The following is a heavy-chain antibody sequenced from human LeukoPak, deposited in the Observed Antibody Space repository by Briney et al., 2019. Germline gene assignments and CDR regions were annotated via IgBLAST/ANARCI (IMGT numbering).Heavy chain of an antibody. D-gene: IGHD4-17*01. CDR3: AKDYGDYAYYFDY. V-gene: IGHV3-23*01. CDR1: GFTFSSYA. Sequence: GGSLRLSCAASGFTFSSYAMSWVRQAPGKGLGWVSVISGSGYSTYYADSVKGRFTISRDNSKNTLYLQMNSLRAEDTAVYYCAKDYGDYAYYFDYWGQGTLVTVSS. J-gene: IGHJ4*02. CDR2: ISGSGYST.